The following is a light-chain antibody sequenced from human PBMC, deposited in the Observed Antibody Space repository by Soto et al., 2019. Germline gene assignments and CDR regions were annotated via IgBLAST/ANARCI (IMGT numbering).Light chain of an antibody. J-gene: IGKJ1*01. CDR2: GAS. CDR1: QSVSSSY. Sequence: EIVLTQSPGTLSLSPGERATLSCRASQSVSSSYLACYQQKPGQAPRLLIYGASRRATGLPERISGSGSGTDVTITISRLEHEDFAVNYCQQYGSSPLTFGQGTKVEIK. V-gene: IGKV3-20*01. CDR3: QQYGSSPLT.